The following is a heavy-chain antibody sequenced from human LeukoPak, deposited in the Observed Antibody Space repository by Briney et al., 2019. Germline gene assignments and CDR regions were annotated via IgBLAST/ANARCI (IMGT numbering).Heavy chain of an antibody. CDR1: GGSINSGDSY. D-gene: IGHD3-10*01. CDR3: ARVPYGSGTYYFDF. V-gene: IGHV4-30-4*01. CDR2: ISYSGSP. Sequence: SQTLSLTCSVSGGSINSGDSYWSWIRQPPGTSLEWIDYISYSGSPYYNPSLRGRVALSGDTSEIRFFLRLGSVPAADTAVYYCARVPYGSGTYYFDFWGQGILVTVSS. J-gene: IGHJ4*02.